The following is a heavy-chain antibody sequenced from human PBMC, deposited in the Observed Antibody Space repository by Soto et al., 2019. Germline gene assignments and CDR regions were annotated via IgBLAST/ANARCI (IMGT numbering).Heavy chain of an antibody. CDR1: GGSFSGYY. V-gene: IGHV4-34*01. Sequence: PSETLSLTCAVYGGSFSGYYWSWIRQPPGKGLEWIGEINHSGSTNYNPSLKSRVTISVDTSKNQFSLKLSSVTAADTAVYYCARDGRSYYYGSRPGNTRNNWSDPWGQGTLVSVSS. CDR2: INHSGST. J-gene: IGHJ5*02. D-gene: IGHD3-10*01. CDR3: ARDGRSYYYGSRPGNTRNNWSDP.